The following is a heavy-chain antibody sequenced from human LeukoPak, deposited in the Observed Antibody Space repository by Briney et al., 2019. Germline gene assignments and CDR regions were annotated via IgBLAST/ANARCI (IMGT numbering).Heavy chain of an antibody. CDR3: ASARDY. Sequence: GGSLRLSCAPSGFTFSSYWMHWVRQAPGKGLVWVSLINSDGSSTSYADSVKGRFTISRDNAKNTLYLQMNSLRAEDTAVYYCASARDYWGQGTLVTVSS. J-gene: IGHJ4*02. D-gene: IGHD6-6*01. CDR2: INSDGSST. V-gene: IGHV3-74*01. CDR1: GFTFSSYW.